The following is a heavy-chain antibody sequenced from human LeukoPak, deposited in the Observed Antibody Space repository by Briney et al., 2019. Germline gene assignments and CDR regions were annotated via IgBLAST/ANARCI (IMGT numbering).Heavy chain of an antibody. Sequence: GGSLRLSCAASGFTFSSYWINWVRQAPGKGLEWVANIKQDGSEKYYVDSVKGRFTISRDNAKNSLYLQMNSLRAEDTAVYFCARDSGYSSLDYWGQGTLVTVSS. J-gene: IGHJ4*02. CDR3: ARDSGYSSLDY. V-gene: IGHV3-7*01. CDR2: IKQDGSEK. CDR1: GFTFSSYW. D-gene: IGHD6-19*01.